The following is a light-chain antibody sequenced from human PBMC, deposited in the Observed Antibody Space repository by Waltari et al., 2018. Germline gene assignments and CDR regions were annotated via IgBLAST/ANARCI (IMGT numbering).Light chain of an antibody. CDR3: QQRTNWRYT. V-gene: IGKV3-11*01. J-gene: IGKJ2*01. Sequence: EIVLTKYPATLSLSPGQSAILSCRASQSVGANLAWYQQKPGQAPRLLIADASNRAAGIPARFSGSGSGTDFTLTISSLEPEDFAVYYCQQRTNWRYTFGQGTKLEIK. CDR2: DAS. CDR1: QSVGAN.